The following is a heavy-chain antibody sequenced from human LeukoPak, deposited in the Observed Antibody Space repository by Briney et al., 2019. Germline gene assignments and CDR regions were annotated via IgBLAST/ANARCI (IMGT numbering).Heavy chain of an antibody. CDR3: ATLRFLEWLPNDY. J-gene: IGHJ4*02. CDR1: GFTFSTYS. D-gene: IGHD3-3*01. Sequence: PGGSLRLSCAGSGFTFSTYSMSGVRQAPGKGLEWVSGISWNSGSIGYADSVKGRFTISRDNAKNSLYLQMNSLRAEDTAVYYCATLRFLEWLPNDYWGQGTLVTVSS. CDR2: ISWNSGSI. V-gene: IGHV3-20*04.